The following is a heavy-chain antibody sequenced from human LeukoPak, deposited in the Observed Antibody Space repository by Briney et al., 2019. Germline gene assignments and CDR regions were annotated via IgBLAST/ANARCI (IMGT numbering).Heavy chain of an antibody. D-gene: IGHD3-22*01. Sequence: SVKVSCKASGGTFNSYAISWVRQAPGQGVEGMGGIIPIFGTANYAQKFQGRVRITADESTSTAHMELSSLRSEDTAVYYCASIITMIVGDAFDIWGQGTMVTVSS. CDR1: GGTFNSYA. CDR3: ASIITMIVGDAFDI. V-gene: IGHV1-69*01. J-gene: IGHJ3*02. CDR2: IIPIFGTA.